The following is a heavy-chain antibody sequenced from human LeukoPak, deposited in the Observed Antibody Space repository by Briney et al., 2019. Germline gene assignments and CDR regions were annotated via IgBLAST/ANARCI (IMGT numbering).Heavy chain of an antibody. J-gene: IGHJ4*02. CDR3: AKEAGGGSGSYYRLYYFDY. D-gene: IGHD3-10*01. V-gene: IGHV3-9*03. Sequence: PGRSLRLSCAASGFTFDDYAMHWVRQAPGKGLEWVSGISWNSGSIGYADSVKGRFTISRDNAKNSLYLQMNSLRAEDMALYYCAKEAGGGSGSYYRLYYFDYWGQGTLVTVSS. CDR1: GFTFDDYA. CDR2: ISWNSGSI.